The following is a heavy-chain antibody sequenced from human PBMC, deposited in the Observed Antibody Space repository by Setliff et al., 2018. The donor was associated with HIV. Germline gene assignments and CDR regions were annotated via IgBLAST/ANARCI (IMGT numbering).Heavy chain of an antibody. J-gene: IGHJ4*02. D-gene: IGHD2-2*01. Sequence: PSETLSLTCAVYGGSFSRYYWNWIRQSPGKGLEWIGEINHSGSTNYNPSLKSRVTIPVDTSKNQFSLKLSSVTAADTAVYYCARTRGYCSKTSCYALRGPDYWGQGTRVTAPQ. CDR1: GGSFSRYY. V-gene: IGHV4-34*01. CDR3: ARTRGYCSKTSCYALRGPDY. CDR2: INHSGST.